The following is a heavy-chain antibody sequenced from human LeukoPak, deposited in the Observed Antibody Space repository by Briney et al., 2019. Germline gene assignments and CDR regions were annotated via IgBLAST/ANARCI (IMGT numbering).Heavy chain of an antibody. CDR3: ARVRTVTTHYYYYGMDV. Sequence: ASVKVSCKASGYTFTSYDINWVRQATGQGLEWMGWMNPNGGNTGYAQKFQGRVTMTRNTSISTAYMELSSLRSEDTAVYYCARVRTVTTHYYYYGMDVWGQGTTVTVSS. CDR2: MNPNGGNT. D-gene: IGHD4-17*01. CDR1: GYTFTSYD. J-gene: IGHJ6*02. V-gene: IGHV1-8*01.